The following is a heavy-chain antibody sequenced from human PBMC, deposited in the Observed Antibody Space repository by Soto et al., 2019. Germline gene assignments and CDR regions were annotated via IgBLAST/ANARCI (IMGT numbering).Heavy chain of an antibody. V-gene: IGHV1-18*01. CDR2: VNPYDGDT. J-gene: IGHJ5*02. CDR3: ARDHGGSYQADSFDP. D-gene: IGHD1-26*01. CDR1: GYTFTTYG. Sequence: QVQLEQSGVEVKKPGASVKVSCKASGYTFTTYGISWVRQAPGQGLEWVGWVNPYDGDTNYGDTLQGRVTMTTDTSTTTAYKELRSLRSDDTAVYYCARDHGGSYQADSFDPWGQGTLVIVSS.